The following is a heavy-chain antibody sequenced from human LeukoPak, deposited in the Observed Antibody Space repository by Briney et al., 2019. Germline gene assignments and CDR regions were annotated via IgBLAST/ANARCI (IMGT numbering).Heavy chain of an antibody. V-gene: IGHV3-21*01. CDR3: ARDRLTTGRGIDY. D-gene: IGHD4-17*01. CDR1: GFTFSSYS. Sequence: PGGSLRLSCAASGFTFSSYSMNWVRQAPGKGLEWVSSISSSSSYIYYADSVKGRFTISGDNAKNSLYLQMNSLRAEDTAVYYCARDRLTTGRGIDYWGQGTLVTVSS. CDR2: ISSSSSYI. J-gene: IGHJ4*02.